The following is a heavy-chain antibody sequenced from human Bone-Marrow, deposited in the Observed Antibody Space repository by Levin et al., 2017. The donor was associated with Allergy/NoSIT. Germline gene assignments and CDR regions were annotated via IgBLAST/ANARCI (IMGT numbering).Heavy chain of an antibody. Sequence: GESLKISCAASGFTFSSYWMSWVRQAPGKGLEWVANIKQDGSEKYYVDSVKGRFTISRDNAKNSLYLQMNSLRAEDTAVYYCARDILWTGEYCSGGSCYSSPYNWFDPWGQGTLVTVSS. CDR2: IKQDGSEK. CDR1: GFTFSSYW. J-gene: IGHJ5*02. D-gene: IGHD2-15*01. CDR3: ARDILWTGEYCSGGSCYSSPYNWFDP. V-gene: IGHV3-7*01.